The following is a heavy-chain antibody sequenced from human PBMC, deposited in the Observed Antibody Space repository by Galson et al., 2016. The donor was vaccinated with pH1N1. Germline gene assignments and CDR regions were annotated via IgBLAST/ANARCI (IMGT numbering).Heavy chain of an antibody. CDR2: INPNSGGT. CDR3: ARETDPGLYFDY. CDR1: GYTFTGYY. Sequence: SVKVSCKASGYTFTGYYIHWVRQAPGQGLEWMGWINPNSGGTNYAQKFQGRVTMTRDTSISTAYMELSRLRSDDTAIYYCARETDPGLYFDYWGQGTLVTVSS. D-gene: IGHD2-8*02. V-gene: IGHV1-2*02. J-gene: IGHJ4*02.